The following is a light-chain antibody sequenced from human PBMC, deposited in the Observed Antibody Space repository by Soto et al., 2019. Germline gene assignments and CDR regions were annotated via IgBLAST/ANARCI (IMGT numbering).Light chain of an antibody. J-gene: IGLJ2*01. CDR3: SSYSGSNTLV. CDR1: GSDIAVYDF. Sequence: QSALTQPPSASGSPGQSVTISCAGTGSDIAVYDFVSWYQQHPGKAPKLTIYEVSKRPSGVPDRFSASKSGNTASLTVSGLQAEDEADYYCSSYSGSNTLVFGGGTKVTVL. V-gene: IGLV2-8*01. CDR2: EVS.